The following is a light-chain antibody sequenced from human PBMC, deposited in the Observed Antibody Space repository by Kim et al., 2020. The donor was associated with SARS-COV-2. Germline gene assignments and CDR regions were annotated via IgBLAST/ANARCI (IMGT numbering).Light chain of an antibody. V-gene: IGKV1-17*01. CDR3: LQHNSYPPT. CDR2: AAS. CDR1: QAVRND. J-gene: IGKJ1*01. Sequence: DIQMTQSPSSLSPTEENRSTTLCRPIQAVRNDLAWYLQKPGEAPQRLIYAASSLQSGVPSRFSGSGSGTEFTLTISSLQPEDFATYYCLQHNSYPPTFGQGTKVDIK.